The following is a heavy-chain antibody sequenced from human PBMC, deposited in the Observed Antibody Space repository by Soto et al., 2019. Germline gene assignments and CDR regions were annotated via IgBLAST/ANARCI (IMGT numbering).Heavy chain of an antibody. V-gene: IGHV3-7*01. CDR1: GFTFSSYW. J-gene: IGHJ4*02. CDR2: INQDGSGK. D-gene: IGHD2-2*01. Sequence: GSLRLSCVASGFTFSSYWMSWVRQSPEKGLEWVANINQDGSGKYHVGSVKGRFTISRDNAKNSLYLQMDSLRDEDTAVYYCARVPVVTSRYYFDFWGQGSLVTVSS. CDR3: ARVPVVTSRYYFDF.